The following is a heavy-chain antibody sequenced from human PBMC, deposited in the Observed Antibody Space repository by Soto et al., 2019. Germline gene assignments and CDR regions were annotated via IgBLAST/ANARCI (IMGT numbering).Heavy chain of an antibody. CDR2: IIPIFGTV. D-gene: IGHD5-12*01. V-gene: IGHV1-69*12. J-gene: IGHJ2*01. CDR3: ARGNHRWLQLWYFDL. Sequence: QVQLVQSGAEVKKPGSSVKVSCKASGGTFSNYPISWVRQAPGQGLEWMGGIIPIFGTVNYAQKFQGRVTIAADESTSTAYMERSSLRSEETAVYYCARGNHRWLQLWYFDLWGRGTLVTGSS. CDR1: GGTFSNYP.